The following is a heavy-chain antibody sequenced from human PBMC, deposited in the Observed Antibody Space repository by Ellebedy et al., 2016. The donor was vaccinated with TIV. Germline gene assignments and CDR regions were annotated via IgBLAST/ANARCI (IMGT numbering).Heavy chain of an antibody. CDR1: GFTLGNYA. J-gene: IGHJ4*02. V-gene: IGHV3-48*02. CDR2: INRGSSVI. Sequence: GESLKISCTASGFTLGNYAMGWVRQAPGKGLEWVSYINRGSSVIYYAGSGKGRFTISRDNAKNSLSLQMNSLRDEDTAVYHCVRRAVDYWGQGTLVTVSS. CDR3: VRRAVDY.